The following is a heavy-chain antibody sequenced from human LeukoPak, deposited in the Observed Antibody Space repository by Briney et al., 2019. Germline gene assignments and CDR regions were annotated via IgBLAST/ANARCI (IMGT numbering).Heavy chain of an antibody. J-gene: IGHJ4*02. CDR3: AKDPYYDFWSGYFFDY. Sequence: PGGSLRLSCAASGFTFSSYAMSWVRQAPGKGLEWVSSISATGGSTYYADSVKGRSTISRDNSKNTLYLQMNSLRAEDTAVYYCAKDPYYDFWSGYFFDYWGQATLVTVSS. CDR2: ISATGGST. CDR1: GFTFSSYA. V-gene: IGHV3-23*01. D-gene: IGHD3-3*01.